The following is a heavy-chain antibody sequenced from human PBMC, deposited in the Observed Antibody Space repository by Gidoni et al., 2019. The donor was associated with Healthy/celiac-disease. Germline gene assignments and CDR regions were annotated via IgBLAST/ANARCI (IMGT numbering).Heavy chain of an antibody. Sequence: EVQLVESGGGLVQPGRSLRLSCAASGFTFDDYDMHWVRQAPGKGLEGFSGISWNSVGIGYADSVKGRFTISRDNAKNSLYLQMNSLRAEDTALYYCAKDGSTHDAFDIWGQGTMVTVSS. J-gene: IGHJ3*02. CDR1: GFTFDDYD. CDR2: ISWNSVGI. V-gene: IGHV3-9*01. CDR3: AKDGSTHDAFDI. D-gene: IGHD2-2*01.